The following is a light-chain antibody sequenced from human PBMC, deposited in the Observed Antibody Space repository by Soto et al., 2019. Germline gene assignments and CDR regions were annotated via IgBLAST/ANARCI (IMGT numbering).Light chain of an antibody. CDR2: DVS. CDR3: SSYTSSSTVV. Sequence: QSALTQPASVSGSPGQSITISCTGTSSDLGGYNYVSWYQQHPGKAPKLMIYDVSNRPSGVSNRFSGSKSGNTASLTISGLQAEDEADYHCSSYTSSSTVVFGGGTKLTVL. V-gene: IGLV2-14*01. CDR1: SSDLGGYNY. J-gene: IGLJ2*01.